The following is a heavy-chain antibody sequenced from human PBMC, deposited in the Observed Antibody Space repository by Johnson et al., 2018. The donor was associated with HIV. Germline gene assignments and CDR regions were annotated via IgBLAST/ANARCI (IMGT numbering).Heavy chain of an antibody. CDR2: IKSKTDGGTT. V-gene: IGHV3-15*01. D-gene: IGHD1-1*01. CDR3: TTDPWWNGYHAFDI. J-gene: IGHJ3*02. Sequence: VQLVESGGGVVRPGGSLRLSCVASGFTFDDYGMSWVRQAPGKGLEWVGLIKSKTDGGTTDYAAPVKGRFTISRHDSKNMLYLQMNSLKTEDTAVYYCTTDPWWNGYHAFDIWGQGTMVTVSS. CDR1: GFTFDDYG.